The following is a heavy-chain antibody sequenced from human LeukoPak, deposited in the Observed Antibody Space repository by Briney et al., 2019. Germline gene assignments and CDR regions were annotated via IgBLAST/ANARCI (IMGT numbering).Heavy chain of an antibody. Sequence: GGSLRLSCAASGFTFSSYAMSWVRQAPGKGLEWVSAISGSGGSTYYADSVKGRFTISRDNSKNTLYLQMNSLRAEDTVVYYCAKARPRTTTVVPPGGGNAFDIWGQGTMVTVSS. J-gene: IGHJ3*02. V-gene: IGHV3-23*01. CDR3: AKARPRTTTVVPPGGGNAFDI. CDR2: ISGSGGST. CDR1: GFTFSSYA. D-gene: IGHD4-23*01.